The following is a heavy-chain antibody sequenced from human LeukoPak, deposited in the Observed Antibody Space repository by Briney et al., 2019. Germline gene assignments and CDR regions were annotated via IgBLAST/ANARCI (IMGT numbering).Heavy chain of an antibody. CDR2: ISSSSSTI. D-gene: IGHD2-8*02. CDR1: GFTFSSYS. V-gene: IGHV3-48*04. CDR3: ATLVPPGGWFDP. J-gene: IGHJ5*02. Sequence: GGSLRLSCAASGFTFSSYSMNWVRQAPGKGLEWVSYISSSSSTIYYADSVKGRFTISRDNAKNSLYLQMNSLRAEDTAVYYCATLVPPGGWFDPWGQGTLVTVS.